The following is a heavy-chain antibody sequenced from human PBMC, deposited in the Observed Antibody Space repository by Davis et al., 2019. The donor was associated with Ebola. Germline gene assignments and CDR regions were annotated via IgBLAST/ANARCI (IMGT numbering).Heavy chain of an antibody. D-gene: IGHD2-2*02. CDR3: ARIVVVPAAILGYYYYYMDV. Sequence: SVKVSCKASGGTFSSYAISWVRQAPGQGLEWMGGIIPIFGTANYAQKFQGRVTITADESTSTAYMELSSLRSEDTAVYYCARIVVVPAAILGYYYYYMDVWGKGTTVTVSS. V-gene: IGHV1-69*13. CDR2: IIPIFGTA. CDR1: GGTFSSYA. J-gene: IGHJ6*03.